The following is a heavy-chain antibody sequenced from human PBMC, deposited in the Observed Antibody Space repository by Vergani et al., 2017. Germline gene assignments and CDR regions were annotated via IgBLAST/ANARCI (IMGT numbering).Heavy chain of an antibody. V-gene: IGHV4-61*02. J-gene: IGHJ6*02. CDR2: IYTSGST. Sequence: QVQLQESGPGLVKPSQTLSLTCTVSGGSISSGSYYWSWIRQPAGKGLEWIGRIYTSGSTNYNPSRKSRVTISVDTSKNQFSLKLSPVTAADTAVYYCAGDSIITQPEKYYYYGMDVWGQGTTVTVSS. CDR3: AGDSIITQPEKYYYYGMDV. CDR1: GGSISSGSYY. D-gene: IGHD3-22*01.